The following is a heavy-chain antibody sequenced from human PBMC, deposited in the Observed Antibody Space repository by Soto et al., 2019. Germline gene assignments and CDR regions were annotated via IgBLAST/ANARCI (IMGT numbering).Heavy chain of an antibody. CDR1: GFTFSTHG. J-gene: IGHJ4*02. CDR2: ISYDGSNK. D-gene: IGHD4-17*01. Sequence: GGSLRLSCAASGFTFSTHGMHWARQAPGKGLEWVAVISYDGSNKYYADSVKGRFTISRDNSKNTLYLQMNSLRAEDTAVYYCAKDQLYGDSALDYWGQGTLVTVSS. V-gene: IGHV3-30*18. CDR3: AKDQLYGDSALDY.